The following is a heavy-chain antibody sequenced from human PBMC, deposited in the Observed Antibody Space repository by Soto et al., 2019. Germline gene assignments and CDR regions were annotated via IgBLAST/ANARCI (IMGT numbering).Heavy chain of an antibody. D-gene: IGHD4-4*01. CDR3: ARGLHSNYYYYYMDV. V-gene: IGHV1-8*01. CDR1: GYTFTRYD. J-gene: IGHJ6*03. CDR2: MNPNSGNT. Sequence: ASVKVSCKASGYTFTRYDINWVRHATGQGLEWMGWMNPNSGNTGYAQKFQGRVTMTRNTSISTAYMELSSLRSEDTAVYYCARGLHSNYYYYYMDVWGKGTTVTVSS.